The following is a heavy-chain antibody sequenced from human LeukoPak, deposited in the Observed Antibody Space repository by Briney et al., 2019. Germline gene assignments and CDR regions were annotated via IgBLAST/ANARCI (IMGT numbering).Heavy chain of an antibody. Sequence: GRVTMTRDTSTSTVYMELSSLRSEDTAVYYCARPREYYYDSSGYIDYWGQGTLVTVSS. V-gene: IGHV1-46*01. J-gene: IGHJ4*02. D-gene: IGHD3-22*01. CDR3: ARPREYYYDSSGYIDY.